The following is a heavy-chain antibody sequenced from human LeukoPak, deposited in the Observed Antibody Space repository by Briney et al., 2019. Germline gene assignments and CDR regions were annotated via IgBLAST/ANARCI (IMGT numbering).Heavy chain of an antibody. CDR2: INHRGST. J-gene: IGHJ4*02. V-gene: IGHV4-34*01. Sequence: SETLSLACAVYGGSFSGYYWSWICQRPRKGLECIGEINHRGSTNYNPSLKSRVTISVDTSMHEFSLKLSSVTGADTAVYYCARGDLAWNCLKYWRQGTLVSVSS. CDR1: GGSFSGYY. CDR3: ARGDLAWNCLKY. D-gene: IGHD1-7*01.